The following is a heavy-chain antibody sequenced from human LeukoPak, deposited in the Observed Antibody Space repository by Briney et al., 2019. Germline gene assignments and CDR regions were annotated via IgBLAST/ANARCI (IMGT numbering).Heavy chain of an antibody. V-gene: IGHV4-4*07. Sequence: PSETLSLTCTVSGGSISAHYWSWIRQSAEKGLEWIGRISRTENTNYNPSLKSRVTMSVDTSKNQFSLKLTSVTAADTAVYYCAREAIFGVVPEYYFDSWGRGTLVTVSS. CDR1: GGSISAHY. CDR3: AREAIFGVVPEYYFDS. D-gene: IGHD3-3*01. J-gene: IGHJ4*02. CDR2: ISRTENT.